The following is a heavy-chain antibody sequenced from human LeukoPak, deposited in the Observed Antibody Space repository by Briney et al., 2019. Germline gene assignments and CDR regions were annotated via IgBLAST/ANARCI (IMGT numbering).Heavy chain of an antibody. CDR3: ARMTASGGSCYSCYFDY. V-gene: IGHV3-53*01. CDR1: GFTVSSNY. J-gene: IGHJ4*01. Sequence: PGGSLRLSCAASGFTVSSNYMSWVRQAPGNGLEWVSVIYSGGSTYYADSVKVRFTISRDNSKNTLYLQMNSLRAEDTAVYYCARMTASGGSCYSCYFDYWGHGTLVTVSS. CDR2: IYSGGST. D-gene: IGHD2-15*01.